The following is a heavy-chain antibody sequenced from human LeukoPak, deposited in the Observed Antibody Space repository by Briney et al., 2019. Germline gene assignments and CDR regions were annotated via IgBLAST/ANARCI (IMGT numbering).Heavy chain of an antibody. D-gene: IGHD6-13*01. CDR3: ARGYWAYGMDV. V-gene: IGHV6-1*01. J-gene: IGHJ6*02. CDR2: TYYTSKWIT. Sequence: SQTLSLTCAISGDSVSSTTTAWHWIRQSPSRGLEWLGRTYYTSKWITDYAVSVKGRITVNPNTSNNQFSLQLNSVTPEDTAVYYCARGYWAYGMDVWGPGTTVTVSS. CDR1: GDSVSSTTTA.